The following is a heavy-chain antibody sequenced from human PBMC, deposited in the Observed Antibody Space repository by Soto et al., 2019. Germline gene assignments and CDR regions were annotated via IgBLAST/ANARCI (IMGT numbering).Heavy chain of an antibody. J-gene: IGHJ1*01. V-gene: IGHV1-69*01. CDR3: ARDPRSITGTTSSEDFQY. Sequence: QAHLMQSGAEVKKPGSSVKVSCKASGGTFSGYAISWVRQRPGRGLEWMGGIIPILGITSYAEKFQGRIRRAADESTGTAVMDLRSLISEDTAVYYCARDPRSITGTTSSEDFQYWGPGTLVSVSS. CDR2: IIPILGIT. CDR1: GGTFSGYA. D-gene: IGHD1-20*01.